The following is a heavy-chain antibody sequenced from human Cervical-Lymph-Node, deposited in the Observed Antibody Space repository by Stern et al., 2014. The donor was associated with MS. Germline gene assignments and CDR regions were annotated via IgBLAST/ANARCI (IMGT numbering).Heavy chain of an antibody. V-gene: IGHV4-61*01. Sequence: QVQLQESGPGLLKPSETLSLTCTVSGGSVNSVNYYWTWIRQPPGQGLEWIGYISSSGSTNYNPYLKSRVNISVDTSKNQFSLNLRSVAAADTAVYYCTRGVRVWGQGTTVTVSS. CDR2: ISSSGST. CDR1: GGSVNSVNYY. J-gene: IGHJ6*02. CDR3: TRGVRV.